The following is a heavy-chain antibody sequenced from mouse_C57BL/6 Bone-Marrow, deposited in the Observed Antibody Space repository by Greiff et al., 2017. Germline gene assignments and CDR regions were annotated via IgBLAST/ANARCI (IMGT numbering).Heavy chain of an antibody. V-gene: IGHV1-19*01. CDR2: INPYNGGT. J-gene: IGHJ3*01. Sequence: VQLQQSGPVLVKPGASVKMSCKASGYTFTDYYMNWVKQSHGKSLEWIGVINPYNGGTSYNQKFKGKATLTVDKSSSTAYMELNSLTSEDSAVYYCARAPTMVTTEAWFAYWGQGTLVTVSA. CDR1: GYTFTDYY. D-gene: IGHD2-9*01. CDR3: ARAPTMVTTEAWFAY.